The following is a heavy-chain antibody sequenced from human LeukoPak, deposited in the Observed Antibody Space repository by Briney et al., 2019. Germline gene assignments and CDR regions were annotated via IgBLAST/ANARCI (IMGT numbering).Heavy chain of an antibody. Sequence: GRSLRLSCAASGFTFDDYAMHWVRQAPGKGLEWVSGISWNSGSIGYADSVKGRFTISRDNAKNSLYLQMYSLRAEDTALYYCAKDRSSSGWYYFDYWGQGTLVTVSS. CDR2: ISWNSGSI. J-gene: IGHJ4*01. CDR3: AKDRSSSGWYYFDY. CDR1: GFTFDDYA. D-gene: IGHD6-19*01. V-gene: IGHV3-9*01.